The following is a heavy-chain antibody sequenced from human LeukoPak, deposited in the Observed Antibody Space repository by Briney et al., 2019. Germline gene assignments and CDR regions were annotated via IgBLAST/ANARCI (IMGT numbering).Heavy chain of an antibody. Sequence: GSSVKVSCKASGGTFSSYTISWVRQAPGQGLEWMGRIIPILGIANYAQKFQGRVTITADKSTSTAYMELSSLRSEDTAVYYCARGGYVDAFDIWGQGTMVTVSS. J-gene: IGHJ3*02. CDR3: ARGGYVDAFDI. V-gene: IGHV1-69*02. D-gene: IGHD2-2*01. CDR2: IIPILGIA. CDR1: GGTFSSYT.